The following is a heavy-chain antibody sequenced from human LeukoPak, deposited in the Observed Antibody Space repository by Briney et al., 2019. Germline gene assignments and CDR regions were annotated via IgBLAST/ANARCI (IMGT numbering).Heavy chain of an antibody. J-gene: IGHJ4*02. CDR3: ARQRWGYYYDSSGYVYFDY. CDR1: GGSISTYY. Sequence: SETLSLTCTVSGGSISTYYWSLIRQHPGKGLEWIGYIYYSGSTYYNPSLKSRVTISVDTSKNQFSLKLSSVTAADTAVYYCARQRWGYYYDSSGYVYFDYWGQGTLVTVSS. V-gene: IGHV4-59*06. CDR2: IYYSGST. D-gene: IGHD3-22*01.